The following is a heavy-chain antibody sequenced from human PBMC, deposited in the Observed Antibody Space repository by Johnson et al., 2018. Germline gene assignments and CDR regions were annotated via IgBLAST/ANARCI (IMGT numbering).Heavy chain of an antibody. CDR1: GFTFSDYH. CDR3: ARAAWTQTQYAMDV. Sequence: VQLVESGGGLVKXGGSLRLXCAASGFTFSDYHMSWIRQAPGKGLEWVSYISSSGSTIYYADSVKGRNPISRDNATNSLYLKMNSLRAEDTAVYYCARAAWTQTQYAMDVWGQGTTVTVSS. V-gene: IGHV3-11*01. D-gene: IGHD3/OR15-3a*01. CDR2: ISSSGSTI. J-gene: IGHJ6*02.